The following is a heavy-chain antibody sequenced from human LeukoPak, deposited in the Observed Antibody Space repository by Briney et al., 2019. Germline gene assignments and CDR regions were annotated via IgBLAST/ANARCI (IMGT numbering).Heavy chain of an antibody. D-gene: IGHD5-18*01. CDR1: GFTFSNYE. V-gene: IGHV3-48*03. J-gene: IGHJ5*02. CDR3: ARDGVDDGYVGWFNP. Sequence: GGSLRLSCAVSGFTFSNYEMNWVRQAPGKGLEWVSYISSSGGTKFYADSAKGRFTISRDNAKNSLYLQMNNLRAEDTAVYYCARDGVDDGYVGWFNPWGQGTLVTVSS. CDR2: ISSSGGTK.